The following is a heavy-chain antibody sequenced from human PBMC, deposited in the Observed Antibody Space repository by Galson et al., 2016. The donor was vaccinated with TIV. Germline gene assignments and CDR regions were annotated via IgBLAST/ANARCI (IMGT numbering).Heavy chain of an antibody. V-gene: IGHV3-23*01. CDR1: GFTFSIFA. J-gene: IGHJ6*02. Sequence: SLRLSCAASGFTFSIFAMTWVRQAPGMGLEWVAAISGGGGSTYYADSVKGRFTISRDNSKNTLSLQTNSLGAEETAVYYCTKVPSSRFPYYYGLDVWGQGTTVTVSS. CDR3: TKVPSSRFPYYYGLDV. D-gene: IGHD2-2*01. CDR2: ISGGGGST.